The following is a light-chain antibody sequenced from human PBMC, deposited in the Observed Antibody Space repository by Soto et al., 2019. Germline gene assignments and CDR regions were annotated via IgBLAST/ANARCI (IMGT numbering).Light chain of an antibody. CDR1: SSDVGGYNY. J-gene: IGLJ2*01. Sequence: QSALTQPASVSGSPGQSITISCTGTSSDVGGYNYVSWYQQHPGKAPKLMIYDVINRPSGVSNRLSGSKSGNSASLTISGLQAEAEADYYCSSYTSSSTYVVFGGGTKLTVL. CDR2: DVI. CDR3: SSYTSSSTYVV. V-gene: IGLV2-14*03.